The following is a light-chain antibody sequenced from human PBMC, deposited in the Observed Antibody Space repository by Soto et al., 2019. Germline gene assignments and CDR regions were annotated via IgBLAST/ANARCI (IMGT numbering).Light chain of an antibody. J-gene: IGKJ1*01. CDR1: QDIGSD. CDR2: AAS. CDR3: LQHNTYPWT. V-gene: IGKV1-17*01. Sequence: DIQMTQSPSSLSASVGDRVTITCRASQDIGSDLGWYQQKPGKVPERLIYAASSLQSGVPSRFSGSGSGTEFTLTISSLQHEDFATYYCLQHNTYPWTFGQGTKVEIK.